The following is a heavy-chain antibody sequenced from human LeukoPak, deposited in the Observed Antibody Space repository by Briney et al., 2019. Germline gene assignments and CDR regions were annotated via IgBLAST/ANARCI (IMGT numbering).Heavy chain of an antibody. Sequence: GGSLRLSCAASGFTFSSYGMHWVRRAPGKGLEWVAFIRYDGSNKYYADSVKGRFTISRDNSKNTLYLQMNSLRAEDTAVYYCANTNSGWYYFDYWGQGTLVTVSS. CDR1: GFTFSSYG. V-gene: IGHV3-30*02. D-gene: IGHD6-19*01. CDR2: IRYDGSNK. CDR3: ANTNSGWYYFDY. J-gene: IGHJ4*02.